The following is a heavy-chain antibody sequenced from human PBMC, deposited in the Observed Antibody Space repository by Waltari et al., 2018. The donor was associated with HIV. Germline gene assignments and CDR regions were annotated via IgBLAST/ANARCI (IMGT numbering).Heavy chain of an antibody. CDR1: GGSIGGYF. V-gene: IGHV4-59*01. D-gene: IGHD2-8*02. CDR2: ITYTGNT. J-gene: IGHJ3*01. Sequence: QMQLQESGPGLLKPSETLSLTCGVSGGSIGGYFWNWIRQPPGKGLEWMGSITYTGNTNYNPSLKSQVTIAVDTSKTQFSLRLTSVTAADTAMFYCARASVTGGTTGLRRSFDLWGQGTLVTVSS. CDR3: ARASVTGGTTGLRRSFDL.